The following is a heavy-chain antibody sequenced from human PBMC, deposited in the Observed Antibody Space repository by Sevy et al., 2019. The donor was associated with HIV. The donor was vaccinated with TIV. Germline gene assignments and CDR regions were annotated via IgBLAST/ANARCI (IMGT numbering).Heavy chain of an antibody. J-gene: IGHJ4*02. CDR1: GFSITSYW. Sequence: GGSLRLSCAGSGFSITSYWMHWVRQAPEKGLVWVSRMNEDGSVTNHADSVRGRFTISRDNAKNTLYLQMNSLRVEDTAVYYCVKDFGGPTDYWGQGTLVTVSS. V-gene: IGHV3-74*01. CDR2: MNEDGSVT. D-gene: IGHD3-16*01. CDR3: VKDFGGPTDY.